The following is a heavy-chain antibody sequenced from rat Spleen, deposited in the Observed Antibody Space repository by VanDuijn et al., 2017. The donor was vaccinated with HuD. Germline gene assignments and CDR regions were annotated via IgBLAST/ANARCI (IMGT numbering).Heavy chain of an antibody. CDR2: ITNTGGSI. V-gene: IGHV5-31*01. J-gene: IGHJ2*01. CDR3: TRVRFPGYDGYYQGYFDY. D-gene: IGHD1-12*03. Sequence: EVQLVESGGGLVQPGRSLKLSCVASGFTFNNYWMSWIRQAPGKGLEWVASITNTGGSIYYPDSVKGRFTISRDNAQNTLYLQMNSLRSEDTATYYCTRVRFPGYDGYYQGYFDYWGQGVMVTVSS. CDR1: GFTFNNYW.